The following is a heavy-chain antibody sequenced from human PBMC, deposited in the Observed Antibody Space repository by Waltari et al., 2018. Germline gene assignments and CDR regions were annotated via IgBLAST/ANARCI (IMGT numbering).Heavy chain of an antibody. CDR2: NIAICGTA. V-gene: IGHV1-69*01. D-gene: IGHD6-13*01. Sequence: QVQLVQSGAEVKKPGSSVKVSCKASGGTFSSYPISRVRQAPGPGHEWMGGNIAICGTANYAQKFQGRVTITADESTSTAYMELSSLRSEDTAVYYCARGGGSSWYGDYYYYYYMDVWGKGTTVTVSS. CDR1: GGTFSSYP. CDR3: ARGGGSSWYGDYYYYYYMDV. J-gene: IGHJ6*03.